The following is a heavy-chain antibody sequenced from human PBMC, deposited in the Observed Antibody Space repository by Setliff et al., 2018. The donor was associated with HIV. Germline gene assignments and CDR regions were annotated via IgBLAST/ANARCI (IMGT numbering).Heavy chain of an antibody. Sequence: SETLSLTCTVSGGFISTYYRTWIRQSPGKGLEWIGHVSYSGSTNYNPSLKSRVTISVDTSKNHFSLKVHSVTAADTAMYYCARGSHGTSWTDYWGQGTLVTVSS. J-gene: IGHJ4*02. CDR1: GGFISTYY. CDR3: ARGSHGTSWTDY. D-gene: IGHD6-13*01. V-gene: IGHV4-59*12. CDR2: VSYSGST.